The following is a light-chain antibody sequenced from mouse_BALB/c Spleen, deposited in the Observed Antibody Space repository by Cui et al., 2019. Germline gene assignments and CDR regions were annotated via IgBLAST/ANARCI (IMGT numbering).Light chain of an antibody. CDR2: LTS. CDR1: SSVSY. Sequence: QIVLTQSPALMSASPGEKVTMTCSASSSVSYMYWYQQKPRSSPKPWIYLTSNLASGVPARFSGSGSGTSYSLTISSMEAEDAATYYCQKWSTFGAGTKLELK. CDR3: QKWST. V-gene: IGKV4-68*01. J-gene: IGKJ5*01.